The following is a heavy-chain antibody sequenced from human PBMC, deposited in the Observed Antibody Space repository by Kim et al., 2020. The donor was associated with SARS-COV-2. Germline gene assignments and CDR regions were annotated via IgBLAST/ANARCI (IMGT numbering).Heavy chain of an antibody. J-gene: IGHJ4*02. CDR3: AGSYMTTVTTVDY. D-gene: IGHD4-17*01. Sequence: YANSVKGRFTITRDNSKNTLYLQMGSLRAEDMAVYYCAGSYMTTVTTVDYWGQGTLVTVSS. V-gene: IGHV3-64*01.